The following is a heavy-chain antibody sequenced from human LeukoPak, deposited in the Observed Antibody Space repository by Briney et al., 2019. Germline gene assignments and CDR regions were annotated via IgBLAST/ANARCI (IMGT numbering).Heavy chain of an antibody. V-gene: IGHV3-48*01. CDR1: GFSFSTYS. CDR3: ARDPLYDYVWGSHRYFDS. J-gene: IGHJ5*01. D-gene: IGHD3-16*02. Sequence: GGSLRLSCAAPGFSFSTYSMNWVRQAPGKGLEWVSYISGGSSTIYYADSVKGRFTISRDNAKNSLYLQMNSLRAEDTAVYYCARDPLYDYVWGSHRYFDSWGQGTLVTVSS. CDR2: ISGGSSTI.